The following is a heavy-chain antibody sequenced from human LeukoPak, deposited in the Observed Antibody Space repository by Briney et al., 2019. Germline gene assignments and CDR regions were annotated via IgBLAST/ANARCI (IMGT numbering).Heavy chain of an antibody. CDR1: GLTFSSHW. V-gene: IGHV3-74*03. Sequence: PGGSLRLSCAASGLTFSSHWMNWVRQAPGKGLVWVSRISGDGSDITYADSVKGRFTISRDNARNTLYLQMNSLRVEDTAVYYCVSLGGITVTGPYDFDCWGQGAVVTVSS. CDR2: ISGDGSDI. J-gene: IGHJ4*02. CDR3: VSLGGITVTGPYDFDC. D-gene: IGHD1-20*01.